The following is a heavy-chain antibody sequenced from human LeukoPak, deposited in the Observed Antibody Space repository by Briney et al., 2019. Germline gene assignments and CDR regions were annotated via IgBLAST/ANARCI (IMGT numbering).Heavy chain of an antibody. D-gene: IGHD3-10*01. CDR2: ISGSSSTI. Sequence: PGGSLRLSCAASGFTFSSYSMNWVRQAPGKGLEWVSYISGSSSTIYYADSVKGRFTISRDNAKNSLYLQMNSLRAEDTAVYYCARDQGGSGSRPFDPWGQGTLVTVSS. V-gene: IGHV3-48*04. J-gene: IGHJ5*02. CDR1: GFTFSSYS. CDR3: ARDQGGSGSRPFDP.